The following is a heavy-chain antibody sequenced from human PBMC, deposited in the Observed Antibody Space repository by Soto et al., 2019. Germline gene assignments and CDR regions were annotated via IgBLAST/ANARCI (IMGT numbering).Heavy chain of an antibody. CDR3: ARAPFINGDSYYYGSGSYYATSYGIDV. CDR2: INHSGST. J-gene: IGHJ6*02. D-gene: IGHD3-10*01. Sequence: SETLSLTCAVYGGSFSGYYWSWIRQPPGKGLEWIGEINHSGSTNYNPSLKSRVTISVDTSKNQFSLKLSSVTAADTAVYYCARAPFINGDSYYYGSGSYYATSYGIDVGGQGTTVTVTS. CDR1: GGSFSGYY. V-gene: IGHV4-34*01.